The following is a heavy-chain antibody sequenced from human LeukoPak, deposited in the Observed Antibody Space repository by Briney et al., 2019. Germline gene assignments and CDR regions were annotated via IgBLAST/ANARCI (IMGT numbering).Heavy chain of an antibody. J-gene: IGHJ4*02. CDR3: AREYRGVIIKPFDY. CDR2: INHSGST. CDR1: GGSFSGYY. D-gene: IGHD3-10*01. Sequence: PSETLSLTCAVYGGSFSGYYWSWIRQPPGKGLEWNGEINHSGSTNYNPSLKSRVTISVDTSKNQFSLKLSSVTAADTAVYYCAREYRGVIIKPFDYWGQGTLVTVSS. V-gene: IGHV4-34*01.